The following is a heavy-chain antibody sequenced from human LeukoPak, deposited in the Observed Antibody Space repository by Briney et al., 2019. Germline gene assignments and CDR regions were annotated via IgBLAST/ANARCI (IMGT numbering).Heavy chain of an antibody. Sequence: PSETLSLTCAVYGGSFSGYYWSWIRQPPGKGLEWIGEINHSGSTNYNPSLKSRVTISVDTSKNQFSLKLSSVTAADTAVYYCARDDSSGSGASSYYYGMDVWGQGTTVTVSS. CDR3: ARDDSSGSGASSYYYGMDV. J-gene: IGHJ6*02. CDR1: GGSFSGYY. CDR2: INHSGST. V-gene: IGHV4-34*01. D-gene: IGHD3-22*01.